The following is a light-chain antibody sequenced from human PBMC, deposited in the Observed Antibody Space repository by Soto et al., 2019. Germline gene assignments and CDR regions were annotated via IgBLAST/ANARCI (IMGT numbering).Light chain of an antibody. Sequence: DILLTQSPVSLSFSTGDRVTITFRASQSIKTWLAWYQQKPGKAPKLLIYAASSLQSGVPSRVSCSGSGTDFTLTISILQPEDVATDCSQGCVCMLLTFGEGTKVDIK. J-gene: IGKJ4*01. CDR2: AAS. V-gene: IGKV1-39*01. CDR3: QGCVCMLLT. CDR1: QSIKTW.